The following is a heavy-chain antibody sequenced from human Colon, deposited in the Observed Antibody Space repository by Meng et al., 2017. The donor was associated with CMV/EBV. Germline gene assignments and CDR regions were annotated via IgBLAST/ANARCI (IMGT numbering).Heavy chain of an antibody. Sequence: GESLKISCAASGFTFASHTMTWVRQAPGKGLEWVSSIASHKSQIYYADSVKGRFTISRDDAQNSLHLQMNSLRAEDSAVYYCERVEGSVTSPLDYWGQGTLVTVSS. D-gene: IGHD4-17*01. CDR2: IASHKSQI. CDR1: GFTFASHT. CDR3: ERVEGSVTSPLDY. V-gene: IGHV3-21*01. J-gene: IGHJ4*02.